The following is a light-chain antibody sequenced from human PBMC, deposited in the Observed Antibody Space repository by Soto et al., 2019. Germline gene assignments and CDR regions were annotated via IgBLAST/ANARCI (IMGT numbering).Light chain of an antibody. Sequence: QSALTQPHSVSGSPGQSVTISCTGSSTDVGAYDYVSWYQQHPGKAPKLMIYHVTRRPSGVPDRFSGSKSGNTASLTISGLQAEDEADYHCWSYAGSYEYVIFGGGTKVTVL. CDR2: HVT. CDR1: STDVGAYDY. V-gene: IGLV2-11*01. J-gene: IGLJ2*01. CDR3: WSYAGSYEYVI.